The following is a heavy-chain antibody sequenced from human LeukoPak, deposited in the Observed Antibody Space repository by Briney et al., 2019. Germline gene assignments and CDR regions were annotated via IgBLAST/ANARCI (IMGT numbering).Heavy chain of an antibody. CDR2: INPSGGST. Sequence: ASVKVSCKASGYTFTSYYMNWVRQAPGQGLEWMGIINPSGGSTSYAQKFQGRVTMTRDMSTSTVYMELSSLRSEDTAVYYCARGWNDGEWDYWGQGTLVTVSS. D-gene: IGHD1-1*01. CDR3: ARGWNDGEWDY. V-gene: IGHV1-46*01. CDR1: GYTFTSYY. J-gene: IGHJ4*02.